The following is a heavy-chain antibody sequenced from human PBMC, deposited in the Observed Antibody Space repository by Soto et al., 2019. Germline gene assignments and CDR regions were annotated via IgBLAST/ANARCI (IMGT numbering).Heavy chain of an antibody. Sequence: GGSLRLSCAASGFTFRSYAMNWVRQAPGKGLEWVAAISNDGGNKYYTDSVKGRFTISRDNSNNTLYLQMNSLRAEDTAVYYCERAAGHYYDCWSGYDRMPTDWFDPWGQGTLVTVSS. D-gene: IGHD3-3*01. CDR3: ERAAGHYYDCWSGYDRMPTDWFDP. J-gene: IGHJ5*02. V-gene: IGHV3-30-3*01. CDR1: GFTFRSYA. CDR2: ISNDGGNK.